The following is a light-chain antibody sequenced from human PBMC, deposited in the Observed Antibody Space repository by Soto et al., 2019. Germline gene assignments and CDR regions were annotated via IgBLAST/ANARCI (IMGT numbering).Light chain of an antibody. CDR3: SSYTRSRTYV. J-gene: IGLJ1*01. CDR2: EGS. CDR1: SSDVGSYNL. V-gene: IGLV2-14*02. Sequence: LTPPASVSGSPEQSITISCTGTSSDVGSYNLVSWYQQYPGKAPKLIIYEGSERPSGISNRFSGSKSGNTASLTISGLQAEDEADYYCSSYTRSRTYVFRNGTKVTAL.